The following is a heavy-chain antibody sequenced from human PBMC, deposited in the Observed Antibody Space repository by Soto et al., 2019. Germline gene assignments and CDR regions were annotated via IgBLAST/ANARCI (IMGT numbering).Heavy chain of an antibody. CDR1: GFTVSTNY. CDR3: ARDSYYYDSSGYPNYYGVDV. CDR2: IYRGGST. J-gene: IGHJ6*02. V-gene: IGHV3-53*02. D-gene: IGHD3-22*01. Sequence: EVQLVETGGGLIQPGGSLRVSCEVFGFTVSTNYMSWVRQAPGKGLEWVSVIYRGGSTYYSDSVKGRFTISRDNSKSTVYLQMNSLRVEDTAVYYCARDSYYYDSSGYPNYYGVDVWGQGTTVTVSS.